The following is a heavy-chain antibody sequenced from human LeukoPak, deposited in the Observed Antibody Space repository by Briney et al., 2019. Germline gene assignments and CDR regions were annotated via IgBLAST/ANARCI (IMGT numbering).Heavy chain of an antibody. V-gene: IGHV3-30*18. D-gene: IGHD3-22*01. CDR2: ISYDGTNK. Sequence: GGSLRLSYAASGFTFSSYGMHWVRQAPGKGLEWVAVISYDGTNKYYADSVKGRFTISRDNSKNTLYLQMNSLRAEDTAVYYCAKSRDAMIVVAVDYWGQGTLVTVSS. CDR1: GFTFSSYG. CDR3: AKSRDAMIVVAVDY. J-gene: IGHJ4*02.